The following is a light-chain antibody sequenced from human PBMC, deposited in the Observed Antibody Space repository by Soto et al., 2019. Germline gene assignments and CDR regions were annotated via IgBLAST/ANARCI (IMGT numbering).Light chain of an antibody. J-gene: IGKJ1*01. Sequence: DIQMTQSPSSLSASVGDRVTVTCRASQSIGRWLAWYQQKPGKAPKLLIFDASTLENGVPARFSGSRSGPEFSLTISSLQPDDFATYYCQQYYSYWTFGQGTKVEIK. CDR2: DAS. CDR3: QQYYSYWT. V-gene: IGKV1-5*01. CDR1: QSIGRW.